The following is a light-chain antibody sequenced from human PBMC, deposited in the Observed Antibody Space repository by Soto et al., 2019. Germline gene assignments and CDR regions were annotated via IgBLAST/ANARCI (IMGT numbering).Light chain of an antibody. CDR2: DAS. CDR3: QQRSNWQFT. J-gene: IGKJ3*01. CDR1: QSVSSY. Sequence: EIVLTQSPATLSLSPGERATLSCRASQSVSSYLAWYQQKPGQAPRLLIYDASNRATGIPARFSGNGSGTDFTLTISSLEPEDFAVYYCQQRSNWQFTFGPGTKVDIK. V-gene: IGKV3-11*01.